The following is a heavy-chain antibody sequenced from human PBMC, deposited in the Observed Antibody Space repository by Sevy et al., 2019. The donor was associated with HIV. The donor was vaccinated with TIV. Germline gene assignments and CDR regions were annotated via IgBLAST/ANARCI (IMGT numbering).Heavy chain of an antibody. J-gene: IGHJ5*02. D-gene: IGHD3-10*01. CDR1: GGSISGYY. Sequence: SETLSLTCTVSGGSISGYYWNWIRQPPGKGLEWIGNIYYSGSTNYNPSLKSRVTISVDTSKNQFSLKLSSVTAADTAVYYCARYVMGRVNYYGSGSYYKPRWFDPWGQGTLVTVSS. V-gene: IGHV4-59*01. CDR3: ARYVMGRVNYYGSGSYYKPRWFDP. CDR2: IYYSGST.